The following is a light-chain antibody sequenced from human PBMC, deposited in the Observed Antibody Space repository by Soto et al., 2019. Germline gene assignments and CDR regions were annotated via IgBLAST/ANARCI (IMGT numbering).Light chain of an antibody. CDR3: QQYDRSPRT. CDR2: DAF. CDR1: PSVSSDS. V-gene: IGKV3-20*01. Sequence: IVLTQSPGTLSLSPGEKATLSCRASPSVSSDSLAWYQQKPGQAPRLLISDAFTRATGITDRFSGSGAGTDFTRTVIRLEPEDFAVYYCQQYDRSPRTFGQGTKVEIK. J-gene: IGKJ1*01.